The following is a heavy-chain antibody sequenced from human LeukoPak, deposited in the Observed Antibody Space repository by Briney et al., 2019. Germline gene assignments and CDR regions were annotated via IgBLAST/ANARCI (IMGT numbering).Heavy chain of an antibody. V-gene: IGHV3-23*01. J-gene: IGHJ3*01. Sequence: GGSLRLSCATSGFTFNNNAMSWVRQAPGKGLEWVSAMNGGGDATEYADSVKGRFTISRDNSKNTLYLQMNSLRPDDTAVYYCARCTASCYANAFDVWGQGTLLTVSS. CDR2: MNGGGDAT. CDR3: ARCTASCYANAFDV. CDR1: GFTFNNNA. D-gene: IGHD2-2*01.